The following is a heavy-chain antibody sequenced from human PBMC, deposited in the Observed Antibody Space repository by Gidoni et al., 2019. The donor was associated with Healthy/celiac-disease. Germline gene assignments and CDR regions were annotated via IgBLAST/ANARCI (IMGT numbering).Heavy chain of an antibody. CDR3: AKLIAVAGTSDY. J-gene: IGHJ4*02. CDR1: GFTFSSYA. D-gene: IGHD6-19*01. V-gene: IGHV3-23*01. CDR2: ISVSGGST. Sequence: EVQLLESGGGLVQPGGSLRLSCAASGFTFSSYAMSWVRQAPGKGLEWVSAISVSGGSTYYADSVKGRFTISRDNSKNTLYLQMNSLIAEDTAVYYCAKLIAVAGTSDYWGQGTLVTVSS.